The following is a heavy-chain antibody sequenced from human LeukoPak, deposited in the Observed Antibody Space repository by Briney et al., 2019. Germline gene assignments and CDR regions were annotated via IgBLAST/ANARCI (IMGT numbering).Heavy chain of an antibody. Sequence: SETLSLTCTVSGGSISSYYWSWIRQPAGKGLEWIGYIYYSGSTYYNPSLKSRVTISVDTSKNQFSLKLSSVTAADTAVYYCARLMVRGVIEGWGQGTLVTVSS. CDR2: IYYSGST. CDR3: ARLMVRGVIEG. CDR1: GGSISSYY. D-gene: IGHD3-10*01. V-gene: IGHV4-59*04. J-gene: IGHJ4*02.